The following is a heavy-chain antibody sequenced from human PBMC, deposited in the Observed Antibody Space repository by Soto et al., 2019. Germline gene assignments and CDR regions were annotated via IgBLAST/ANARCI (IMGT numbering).Heavy chain of an antibody. CDR3: ARANAMYSSGWYSHYGMDV. V-gene: IGHV3-13*05. D-gene: IGHD6-19*01. J-gene: IGHJ6*02. CDR1: GFTFSSYD. CDR2: IGTAGDP. Sequence: SLRLSCAASGFTFSSYDMHWVRQATGKCLEWVSAIGTAGDPYYPGSVKGRFTISRENAKNSLYLQMNSLRAGDTAVYYCARANAMYSSGWYSHYGMDVWGQGTTVTVS.